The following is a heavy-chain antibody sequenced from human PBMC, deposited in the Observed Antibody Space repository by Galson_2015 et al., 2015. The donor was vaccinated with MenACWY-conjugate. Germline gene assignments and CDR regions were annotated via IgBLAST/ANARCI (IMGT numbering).Heavy chain of an antibody. V-gene: IGHV1-46*01. J-gene: IGHJ3*02. CDR2: VNTSGGST. D-gene: IGHD2-2*01. CDR1: GYTFTSYY. Sequence: SAKVSCKASGYTFTSYYMHWVRQAPGQGLEWMGIVNTSGGSTTNAQKSQCRVTMNSDMSTRTDYMELNILRTEDTAVYYCARVYRSARAFDIWGQGTMVTVSS. CDR3: ARVYRSARAFDI.